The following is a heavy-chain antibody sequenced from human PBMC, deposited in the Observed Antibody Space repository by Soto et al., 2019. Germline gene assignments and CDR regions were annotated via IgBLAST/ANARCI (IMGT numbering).Heavy chain of an antibody. CDR2: INHSGST. CDR1: GGSFSCYY. D-gene: IGHD5-18*01. CDR3: ARGRRYSYGSSGFDY. Sequence: SETLSLTCAVYGGSFSCYYWSWIRQPPGKGLEWIGEINHSGSTNYNPSLKSRVTISVDTSKNQFSLKLSSVTAADTAVYYCARGRRYSYGSSGFDYWGQGTLVTVSS. J-gene: IGHJ4*02. V-gene: IGHV4-34*01.